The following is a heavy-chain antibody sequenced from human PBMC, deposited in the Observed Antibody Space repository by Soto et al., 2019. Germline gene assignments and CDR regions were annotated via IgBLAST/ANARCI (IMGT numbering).Heavy chain of an antibody. CDR1: GFTFTGFA. V-gene: IGHV3-30-3*01. Sequence: QVQLVESGGGVVQPGRSLRLSCAASGFTFTGFAMYWVRQAPGKGLEWVAVTSFDGSNEYYADFVEGRFTISRDNSKNTLYLQMNSLRPDDTAVYYCARVTGFYGSGEIDYWGQGTLVTVSS. CDR2: TSFDGSNE. CDR3: ARVTGFYGSGEIDY. J-gene: IGHJ4*02. D-gene: IGHD3-10*01.